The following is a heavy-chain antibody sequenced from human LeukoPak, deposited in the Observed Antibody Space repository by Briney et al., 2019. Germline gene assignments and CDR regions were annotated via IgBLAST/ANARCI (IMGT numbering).Heavy chain of an antibody. D-gene: IGHD2-2*01. CDR1: GFTLRNYV. V-gene: IGHV3-23*01. Sequence: GGSLRLSCVASGFTLRNYVLSWVRPAPRKGREGVSSSGDSCDSTHYADSVNGRFTISRDNSKNTLYLQMNSLRAEDTAVYYCARDEHTSWFWFAPWGQGTLVPVSS. J-gene: IGHJ5*02. CDR2: SGDSCDST. CDR3: ARDEHTSWFWFAP.